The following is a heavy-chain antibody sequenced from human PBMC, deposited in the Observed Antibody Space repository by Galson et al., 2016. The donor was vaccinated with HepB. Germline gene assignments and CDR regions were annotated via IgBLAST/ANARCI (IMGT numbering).Heavy chain of an antibody. CDR3: ARGTETSWYGQFDY. J-gene: IGHJ4*02. CDR1: GITFSRHV. D-gene: IGHD2-2*01. Sequence: SLRLSCAASGITFSRHVMHWARQAPGKGLEWVAFIWYDGSKKYYGTSVEGRFTISRDNSKNTLYLQMNSLRVEDTAVYYCARGTETSWYGQFDYWGQGTLVTVSS. V-gene: IGHV3-33*01. CDR2: IWYDGSKK.